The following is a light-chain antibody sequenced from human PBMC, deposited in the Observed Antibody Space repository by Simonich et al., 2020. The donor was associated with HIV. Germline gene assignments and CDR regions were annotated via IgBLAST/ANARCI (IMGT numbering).Light chain of an antibody. CDR1: QSISSW. CDR2: KAS. V-gene: IGKV1-5*03. Sequence: DIQLTQSPSTLSASVGDRDTITCRASQSISSWLAWYQQKPGKAPKLLIYKASSLESGVPSRFSGSGSGTDFTLTISSLQPEDFATYYCQQSYNTPQTFGQGTKVEIK. J-gene: IGKJ1*01. CDR3: QQSYNTPQT.